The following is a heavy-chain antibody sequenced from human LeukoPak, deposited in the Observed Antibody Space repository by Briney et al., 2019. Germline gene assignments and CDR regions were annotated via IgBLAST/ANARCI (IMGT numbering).Heavy chain of an antibody. V-gene: IGHV3-74*01. J-gene: IGHJ4*02. CDR3: ARGPAANSGNYYVGDY. CDR1: GFTFSRSW. Sequence: PGRSLRLSCAASGFTFSRSWMHWVRQAPGKGLVWVSRINDDGSTTSYADSVKGRFTISRDNAKNTLYLQMNSLRAEDTAVYYCARGPAANSGNYYVGDYWGQGTLVTVSS. CDR2: INDDGSTT. D-gene: IGHD1-26*01.